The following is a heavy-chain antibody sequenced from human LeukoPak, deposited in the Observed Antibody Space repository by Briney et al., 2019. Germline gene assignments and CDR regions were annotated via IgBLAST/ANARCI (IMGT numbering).Heavy chain of an antibody. CDR3: ARGAWGTVVVPAAPYYYGMDV. Sequence: SETLSLTCAVYGGSFSGYYWSWIRQPPGKGLEWIGEINHSGSTNYNPSLKSRVTISVDTSKNQFSLKLSSVTAADTAVYYCARGAWGTVVVPAAPYYYGMDVWGQGTTVTVSS. D-gene: IGHD2-2*01. CDR2: INHSGST. V-gene: IGHV4-34*01. CDR1: GGSFSGYY. J-gene: IGHJ6*02.